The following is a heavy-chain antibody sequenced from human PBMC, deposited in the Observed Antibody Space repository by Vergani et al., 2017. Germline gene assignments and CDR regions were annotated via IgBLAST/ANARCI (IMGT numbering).Heavy chain of an antibody. V-gene: IGHV3-74*03. Sequence: DVHLAESGGGFFQPGGSLRLSCSASGFSFNSYWMHWVRQVPGKVLLWVSRIKSDRSLTAYADSVKGRFTISRDNAQNTLYLQMNSLRAEDTALYYCAKAPGFSYGDYTYMDYFDYWGQGTLVTVSS. J-gene: IGHJ4*02. D-gene: IGHD4-17*01. CDR3: AKAPGFSYGDYTYMDYFDY. CDR1: GFSFNSYW. CDR2: IKSDRSLT.